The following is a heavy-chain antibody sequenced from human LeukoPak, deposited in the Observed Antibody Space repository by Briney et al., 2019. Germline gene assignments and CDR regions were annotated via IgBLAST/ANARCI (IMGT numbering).Heavy chain of an antibody. CDR3: AKDGSFRGPPGYYYYMDV. CDR1: GFTFSSYG. D-gene: IGHD3-10*01. V-gene: IGHV3-30*02. Sequence: GGSLRLSCAASGFTFSSYGMHWVRQAPGKGLEWVAFIRYDGSNKYYADSVKGRFTISRDNSKNTLYLQMNSLRAEDTAVYYCAKDGSFRGPPGYYYYMDVWGKGTTVTVSS. CDR2: IRYDGSNK. J-gene: IGHJ6*03.